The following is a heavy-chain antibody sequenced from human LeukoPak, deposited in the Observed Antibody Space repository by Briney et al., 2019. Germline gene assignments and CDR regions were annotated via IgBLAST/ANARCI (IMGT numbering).Heavy chain of an antibody. J-gene: IGHJ4*02. D-gene: IGHD5-12*01. CDR2: IDHSGDNT. CDR3: ARGRGGGGYDFDY. Sequence: GGSLRLSCAASGFSFSSYPMSWVRQAPGKGLEWVSNIDHSGDNTYYAVSVKGRFTISRDNAKNSLYLQMNSLRAENTAVYFCARGRGGGGYDFDYWGQGTLVTVSS. V-gene: IGHV3-48*03. CDR1: GFSFSSYP.